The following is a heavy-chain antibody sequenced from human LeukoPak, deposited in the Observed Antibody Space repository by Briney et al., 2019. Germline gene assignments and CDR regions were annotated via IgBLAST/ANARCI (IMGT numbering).Heavy chain of an antibody. Sequence: SQTVSLNCTFCGGFISSGGYYSSWIRQHPGKALECLGYIYYSGCTYYNPSLKSRVTISVDTSKNQFSLKLSSVTAADTAVYYCARDVPAASWGQGTLVTVSS. CDR1: GGFISSGGYY. D-gene: IGHD2-2*01. J-gene: IGHJ4*02. CDR3: ARDVPAAS. V-gene: IGHV4-31*03. CDR2: IYYSGCT.